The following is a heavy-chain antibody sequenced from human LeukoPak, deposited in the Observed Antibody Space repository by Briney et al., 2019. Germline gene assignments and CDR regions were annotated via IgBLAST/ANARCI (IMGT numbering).Heavy chain of an antibody. CDR2: ISGSGGST. CDR3: AKDQRIQLWLSPFMYFDY. CDR1: GFTFSSCA. J-gene: IGHJ4*02. Sequence: GGSLRLSCAASGFTFSSCAMSWVRQAPGKGLEWVSAISGSGGSTYYADSVKGRFTISRDNSKNTLYLQMNSLRAEDTAVYYCAKDQRIQLWLSPFMYFDYWGQGTLVTVSS. V-gene: IGHV3-23*01. D-gene: IGHD5-18*01.